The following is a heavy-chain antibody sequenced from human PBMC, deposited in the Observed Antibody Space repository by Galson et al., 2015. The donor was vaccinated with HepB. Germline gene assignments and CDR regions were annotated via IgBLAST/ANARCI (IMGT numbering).Heavy chain of an antibody. J-gene: IGHJ5*02. CDR2: INTDGTFL. V-gene: IGHV3-74*01. CDR1: GFIFSNYW. D-gene: IGHD2-2*01. CDR3: ARVARYSGGASCYGWFDP. Sequence: SLRLSCAASGFIFSNYWTHWVRQTPGKGPVWISRINTDGTFLSYADSVKGRFTVSRDNAKNTLYLHMNSLRAEDTAVYYCARVARYSGGASCYGWFDPWGQGTQVTVSS.